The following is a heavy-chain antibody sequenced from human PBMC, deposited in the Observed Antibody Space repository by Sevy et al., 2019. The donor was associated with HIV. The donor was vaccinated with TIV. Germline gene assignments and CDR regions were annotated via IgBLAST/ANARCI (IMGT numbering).Heavy chain of an antibody. J-gene: IGHJ3*02. CDR1: GFTFSSYI. V-gene: IGHV3-48*01. CDR3: ARVGIVVGGAFDI. CDR2: ISSSSSTI. Sequence: GGSLRLSCAASGFTFSSYIMNWVRQAPGKGLEWVSCISSSSSTIYYADSVKGRFTISRDNAKNSLYLQMNSLRAEDTAVYYCARVGIVVGGAFDIWGQGTMVTVSS. D-gene: IGHD2-15*01.